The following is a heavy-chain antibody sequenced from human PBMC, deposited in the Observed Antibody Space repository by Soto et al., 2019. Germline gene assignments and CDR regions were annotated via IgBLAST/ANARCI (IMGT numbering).Heavy chain of an antibody. Sequence: GGSLRLSCAASGFTLSNYWMHWARQAPGKGLVWVSHSNSDGSDSTHADSVQGRFTISRDNAKNTLYLQMNSLRAEDTAVYFCVRDDPGLGMDYWGPGTLGTGSS. J-gene: IGHJ4*02. V-gene: IGHV3-74*01. CDR3: VRDDPGLGMDY. D-gene: IGHD1-26*01. CDR2: SNSDGSDS. CDR1: GFTLSNYW.